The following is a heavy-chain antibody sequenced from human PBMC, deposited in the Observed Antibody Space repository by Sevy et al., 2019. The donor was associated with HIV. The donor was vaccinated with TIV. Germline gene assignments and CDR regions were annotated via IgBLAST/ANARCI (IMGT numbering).Heavy chain of an antibody. J-gene: IGHJ4*02. D-gene: IGHD6-19*01. CDR1: GFSFSTHG. V-gene: IGHV3-30*03. Sequence: GGSLRLSCAASGFSFSTHGMHWVRQAPGKGLEWVAVISFDGSDKYYSESVKGRFTMSRDNSKNTLLLQMSSVGAEDTAVYYCARDAGYSTVWYPGYWGQGTLVTVSS. CDR2: ISFDGSDK. CDR3: ARDAGYSTVWYPGY.